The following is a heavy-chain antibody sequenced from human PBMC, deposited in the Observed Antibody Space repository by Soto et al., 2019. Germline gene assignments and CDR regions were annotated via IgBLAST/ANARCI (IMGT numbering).Heavy chain of an antibody. V-gene: IGHV1-18*01. D-gene: IGHD1-1*01. J-gene: IGHJ4*02. Sequence: QVHLVQSGAEVKKPGASVKVSCKASGYTFTSYGITWVRQAPGQGLEWMGWISAHNGNKDYAQKLQGRVIVTRDTSTCTAYMELRSLKSDDTAVYYCARGRYVDYWGQGALVTVSS. CDR2: ISAHNGNK. CDR1: GYTFTSYG. CDR3: ARGRYVDY.